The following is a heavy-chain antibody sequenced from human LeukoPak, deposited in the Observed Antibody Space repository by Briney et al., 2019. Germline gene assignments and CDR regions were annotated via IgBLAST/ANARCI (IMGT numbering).Heavy chain of an antibody. CDR1: GFTFSSYA. J-gene: IGHJ4*02. Sequence: GGSLRLSCAASGFTFSSYAMSWVRQAPEKGLEWVSTINSGGDNTYYADSVKGRFTISRDNSKSTLYLQMNSLRAEDTAVYYCAKDLYGDYQSDYWGQGTLVIVSS. CDR2: INSGGDNT. D-gene: IGHD4-17*01. V-gene: IGHV3-23*01. CDR3: AKDLYGDYQSDY.